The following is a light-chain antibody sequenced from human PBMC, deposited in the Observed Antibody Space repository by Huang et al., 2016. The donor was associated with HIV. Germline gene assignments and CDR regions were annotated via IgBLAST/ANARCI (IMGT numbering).Light chain of an antibody. V-gene: IGKV1-39*01. J-gene: IGKJ5*01. CDR1: QCISNY. CDR2: ATS. CDR3: QQTYSSLPT. Sequence: DIQMTQSPSSLSASVGATVTITCRASQCISNYLNWYQQRPGKAPNLLIYATSSLQSGVPSRFSGSGSVTDFTRTISSLQPEDLATYYCQQTYSSLPTFGQGTRLEI.